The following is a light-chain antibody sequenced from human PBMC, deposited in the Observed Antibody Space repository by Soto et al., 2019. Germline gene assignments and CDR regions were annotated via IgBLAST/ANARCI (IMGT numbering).Light chain of an antibody. CDR2: EVT. Sequence: QSALPQPASVSGSPGQSITISCTGTSSDVGRYNYVSWYQQYPGRGPKLIIYEVTNRPSGVSDRFSGSKSGNVASLTISGLQAAEEADYYCGSYTSTYVRIFGTGTKVTX. CDR1: SSDVGRYNY. J-gene: IGLJ1*01. CDR3: GSYTSTYVRI. V-gene: IGLV2-14*01.